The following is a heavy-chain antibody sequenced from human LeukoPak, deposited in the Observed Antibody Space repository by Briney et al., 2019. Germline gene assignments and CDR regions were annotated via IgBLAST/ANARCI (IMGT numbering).Heavy chain of an antibody. CDR3: GRERCTNGVCYSYYDSYMDF. CDR2: INHSGST. V-gene: IGHV4-34*01. CDR1: GGSFSGYY. Sequence: PSETLSLTCAVYGGSFSGYYWSWIRQPPGKGLEWIGDINHSGSTNYNPSLKSRVTISVDTSKNQFSLKLSYVTAADTAVYYVGRERCTNGVCYSYYDSYMDFWAKATTVT. J-gene: IGHJ6*03. D-gene: IGHD2-8*01.